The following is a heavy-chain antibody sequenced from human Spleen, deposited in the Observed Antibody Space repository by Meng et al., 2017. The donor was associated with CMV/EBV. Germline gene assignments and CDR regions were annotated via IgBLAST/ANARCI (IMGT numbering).Heavy chain of an antibody. CDR2: IDWDDDK. CDR1: GFSLSTSGMR. CDR3: ARIGGYSYGLAFDY. V-gene: IGHV2-70D*14. Sequence: SGPTLVKPTPTLTLTCTFSGFSLSTSGMRVSWIRQPPGKALEWLARIDWDDDKFYSTSLKTRLTISKDTSKNQVVLTMTNMDPVDTATYYCARIGGYSYGLAFDYWGQGTLVTVSS. D-gene: IGHD5-18*01. J-gene: IGHJ4*02.